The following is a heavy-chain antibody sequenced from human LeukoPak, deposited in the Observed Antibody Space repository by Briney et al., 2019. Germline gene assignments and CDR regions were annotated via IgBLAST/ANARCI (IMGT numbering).Heavy chain of an antibody. CDR2: IYPGDSDT. D-gene: IGHD2-2*01. Sequence: GEALQISCKGSGYSFTNYWIGWVRQMPGKGLEWMGIIYPGDSDTRYNPSFQGQVTISADKSISTAYLQWSSLKASDTAMYYCARHACSSTSCSLSNTVMGVWGKGTTVTVSS. J-gene: IGHJ6*03. CDR3: ARHACSSTSCSLSNTVMGV. CDR1: GYSFTNYW. V-gene: IGHV5-51*01.